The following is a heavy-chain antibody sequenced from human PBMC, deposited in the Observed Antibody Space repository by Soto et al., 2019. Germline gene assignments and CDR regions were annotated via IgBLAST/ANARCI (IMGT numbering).Heavy chain of an antibody. D-gene: IGHD3-16*02. CDR3: ARDMDDYVWGSYRFDY. CDR1: GGSVSSYY. V-gene: IGHV4-4*07. Sequence: KTSETLSLTCTVSGGSVSSYYWSWIRQPAGKGLEWIGRIYTSGSTNYNPSLKSRVTMSVDTSKNQFSLKLSSVTAADTAVYYCARDMDDYVWGSYRFDYRGQGTLVTVSS. J-gene: IGHJ4*02. CDR2: IYTSGST.